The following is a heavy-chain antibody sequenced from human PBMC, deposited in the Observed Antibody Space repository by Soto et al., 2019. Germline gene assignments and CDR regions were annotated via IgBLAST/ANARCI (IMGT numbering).Heavy chain of an antibody. J-gene: IGHJ5*02. Sequence: TSVKVSCKASGYTFTSYDINWVRQATGQGLEWMGWMNPNSGNTGYAQKFQGRVTMTRNTSISTAYMELSSLRSEDTAVYYCARGRVPITMVRGVITVWFDPWGQGTLVTVSS. V-gene: IGHV1-8*01. D-gene: IGHD3-10*01. CDR1: GYTFTSYD. CDR2: MNPNSGNT. CDR3: ARGRVPITMVRGVITVWFDP.